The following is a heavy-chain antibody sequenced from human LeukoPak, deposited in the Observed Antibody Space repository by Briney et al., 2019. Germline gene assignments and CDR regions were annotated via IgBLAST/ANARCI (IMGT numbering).Heavy chain of an antibody. CDR3: AKGAPRGAVAGVFDY. CDR2: ISWNSGSI. V-gene: IGHV3-9*01. J-gene: IGHJ4*02. Sequence: GGSLRLSCAASGFTFDDYAMHWVRQAPGKGLEWVSGISWNSGSIGYADSVKGRFTISRDNAKNSLYLQMNSLGAGDTALYYCAKGAPRGAVAGVFDYWGQGTLVTVSS. D-gene: IGHD6-19*01. CDR1: GFTFDDYA.